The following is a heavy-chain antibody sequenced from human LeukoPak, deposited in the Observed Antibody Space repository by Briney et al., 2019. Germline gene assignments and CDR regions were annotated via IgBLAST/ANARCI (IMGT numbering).Heavy chain of an antibody. Sequence: SETLSLTCTVAGGSISNYYWNWLRQPPGKGLVWLGSIYYSGNTNYNPSFKSRVSISLDTSRNEFSLRLDSVTAADTAVYYCARDRVYDDTSGYYFVIWGRGTMVTVSS. CDR2: IYYSGNT. CDR1: GGSISNYY. CDR3: ARDRVYDDTSGYYFVI. D-gene: IGHD3-22*01. V-gene: IGHV4-59*01. J-gene: IGHJ3*02.